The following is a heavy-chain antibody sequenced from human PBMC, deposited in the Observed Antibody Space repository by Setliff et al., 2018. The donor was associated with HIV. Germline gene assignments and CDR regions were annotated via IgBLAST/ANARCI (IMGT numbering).Heavy chain of an antibody. V-gene: IGHV3-23*01. CDR3: ARSNLEPTSRLFDP. J-gene: IGHJ5*02. CDR2: ISGSAGTT. Sequence: PSETLSLTCAVSGYSISSGYYWGWIRQPPGKGLEWVSGISGSAGTTYYADSVKGRFTISRDNSKNTLYLQMNSLRAADTAVYYCARSNLEPTSRLFDPWGPGTLVTVSS. CDR1: GYSISSGYY. D-gene: IGHD1-20*01.